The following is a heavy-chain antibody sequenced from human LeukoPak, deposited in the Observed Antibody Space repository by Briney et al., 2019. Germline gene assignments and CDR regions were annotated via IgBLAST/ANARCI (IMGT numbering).Heavy chain of an antibody. J-gene: IGHJ4*02. Sequence: SETLSLTCTVSGGSISSYYWSWIRQPPGKGLEWIGYIYYSGGTKYNPSLKSRVTISIDTSKNQFSLNLSSVTAADTAVYYCVRGDSGPSVDYWGQGTLVTVSS. V-gene: IGHV4-59*01. CDR2: IYYSGGT. CDR3: VRGDSGPSVDY. D-gene: IGHD3-10*01. CDR1: GGSISSYY.